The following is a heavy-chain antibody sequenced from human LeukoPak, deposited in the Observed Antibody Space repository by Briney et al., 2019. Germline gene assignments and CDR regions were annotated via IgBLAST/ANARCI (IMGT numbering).Heavy chain of an antibody. V-gene: IGHV3-23*01. CDR1: GFTFSTYA. CDR2: ISGGGSDT. D-gene: IGHD1-14*01. CDR3: AKDWASGNYFDY. J-gene: IGHJ4*02. Sequence: TGGSLRLSRAASGFTFSTYAMSWVRQAPGKGLEWVSAISGGGSDTYYANSVRGRFTISRDNSNNTLYLQMNSLRVEDTALYYCAKDWASGNYFDYWGQGTLVTVSS.